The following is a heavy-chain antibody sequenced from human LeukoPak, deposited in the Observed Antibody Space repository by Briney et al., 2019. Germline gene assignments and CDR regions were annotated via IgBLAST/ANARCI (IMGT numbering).Heavy chain of an antibody. CDR1: GFTFSTYS. CDR3: AKDLAYSSSYYFDY. D-gene: IGHD6-6*01. CDR2: ISSGSSFI. V-gene: IGHV3-21*01. J-gene: IGHJ4*02. Sequence: GGSLRLSCAASGFTFSTYSMNWVRQAPGKGLEWVSSISSGSSFIYYADSVKGRFTISRDNSKNTLYLQMNSLRAEDTAVYYCAKDLAYSSSYYFDYWGQGTLVTVSS.